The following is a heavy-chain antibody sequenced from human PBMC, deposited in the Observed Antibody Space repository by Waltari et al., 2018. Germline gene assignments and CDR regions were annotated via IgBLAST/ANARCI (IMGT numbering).Heavy chain of an antibody. CDR1: GGYISSSNW. CDR3: ARVSSRWNWFDP. Sequence: QVQLQESGPGLVKPSGTLSLTCAVSGGYISSSNWWSLVRQPPGKGVEWIGEIYHSGATTYNPSTKSRVTISVAKSKNQCSLKLRSVTAADTAVYYCARVSSRWNWFDPWGQVTLVTVSS. V-gene: IGHV4-4*02. D-gene: IGHD6-13*01. CDR2: IYHSGAT. J-gene: IGHJ5*02.